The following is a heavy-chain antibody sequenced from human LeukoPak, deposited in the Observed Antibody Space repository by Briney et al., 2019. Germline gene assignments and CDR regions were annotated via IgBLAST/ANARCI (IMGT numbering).Heavy chain of an antibody. CDR3: ASALAGYYGSGSYYTGNAFDI. CDR1: GFTVSSNY. J-gene: IGHJ3*02. V-gene: IGHV3-53*01. Sequence: GSLRLSCAASGFTVSSNYMSWVRQAPGKGLEWDSVIYSGGSTYYADSVKGRFTISRDNSKNTLYLQMNSLRAEDTAVYYCASALAGYYGSGSYYTGNAFDIWGQGTMVTVSS. D-gene: IGHD3-10*01. CDR2: IYSGGST.